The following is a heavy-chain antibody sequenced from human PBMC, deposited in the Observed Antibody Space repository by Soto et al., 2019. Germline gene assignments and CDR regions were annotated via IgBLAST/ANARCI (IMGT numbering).Heavy chain of an antibody. CDR3: AIPRAVRTWFLEYYYGMDV. J-gene: IGHJ6*02. D-gene: IGHD3-16*01. Sequence: GGSLRLSCAASGFTFRSFGMHWVRQAPGKGMEWVAVIGSDGSNKFYIDAVRGRFTISRDNSKDTLYLQMNNLRPEDTAVYFCAIPRAVRTWFLEYYYGMDVWGQGTTVTVSS. CDR1: GFTFRSFG. CDR2: IGSDGSNK. V-gene: IGHV3-30*03.